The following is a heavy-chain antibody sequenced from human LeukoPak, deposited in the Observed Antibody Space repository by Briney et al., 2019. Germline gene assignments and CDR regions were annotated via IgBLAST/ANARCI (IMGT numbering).Heavy chain of an antibody. CDR1: SGSISSGVYY. CDR2: IYNTGST. J-gene: IGHJ4*02. CDR3: ASASSWYRYFDY. D-gene: IGHD6-13*01. Sequence: PSETLSLTCPVSSGSISSGVYYWSWIRQPPGKGLEWVGHIYNTGSTNYNPSLKSRVTISVDTSKSQFSLKLTSVTAADTAVYYCASASSWYRYFDYWGQGTLVTVSS. V-gene: IGHV4-61*08.